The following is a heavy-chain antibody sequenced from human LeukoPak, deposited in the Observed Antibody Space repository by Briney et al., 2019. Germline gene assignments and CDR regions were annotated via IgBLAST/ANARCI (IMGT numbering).Heavy chain of an antibody. CDR1: GFTFTSSA. D-gene: IGHD5-24*01. CDR2: IVVGSGNT. V-gene: IGHV1-58*02. Sequence: GTSVKVSCKASGFTFTSSAMQWVRQARGQRLEWIGWIVVGSGNTNYAQKFQERVTITRDMSTSTAYMELSSLRSEDTAVYYCARDQRDGYNLGYWGQGTLVTVSS. CDR3: ARDQRDGYNLGY. J-gene: IGHJ4*02.